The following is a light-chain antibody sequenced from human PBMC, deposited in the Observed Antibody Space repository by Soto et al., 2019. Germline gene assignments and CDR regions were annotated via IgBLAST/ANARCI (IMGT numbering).Light chain of an antibody. V-gene: IGKV3-15*01. CDR3: QQYNSYWVT. CDR2: GAS. Sequence: VMTHSLATLSVSPGERATLYFCASETVATNLAWYQQKPCQAPRLLISGASTRAAGISDRFRGSGSGTEFTLTISSLRSEDFATYYCQQYNSYWVTFGQGTKV. CDR1: ETVATN. J-gene: IGKJ1*01.